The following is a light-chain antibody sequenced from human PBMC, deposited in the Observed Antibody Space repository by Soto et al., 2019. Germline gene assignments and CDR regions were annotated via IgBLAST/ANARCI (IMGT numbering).Light chain of an antibody. CDR2: AAS. J-gene: IGKJ1*01. CDR1: QSVGSN. Sequence: EIVMTQSPATLSGSPGERATLSCRASQSVGSNLARYQQKPGQAPRLLIYAASTMATGIPARFSGSGAGTDVTVTIIGLHYQDVAVYYCQQYNNWPLGFGQGTKVEIK. V-gene: IGKV3-15*01. CDR3: QQYNNWPLG.